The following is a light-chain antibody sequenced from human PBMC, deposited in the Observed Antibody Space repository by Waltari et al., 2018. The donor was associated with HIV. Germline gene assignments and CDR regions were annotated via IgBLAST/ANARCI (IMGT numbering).Light chain of an antibody. Sequence: EIVLTQSPATLSLSPGESATLSCRASQSVSTYLAWYQQKPGQAPRLLIYDEATRATGIVARLSGSGSETDVTMLISSREPEDFAVYYCQQGNSWPSITFGQGTRLDIK. V-gene: IGKV3-11*01. J-gene: IGKJ5*01. CDR3: QQGNSWPSIT. CDR1: QSVSTY. CDR2: DEA.